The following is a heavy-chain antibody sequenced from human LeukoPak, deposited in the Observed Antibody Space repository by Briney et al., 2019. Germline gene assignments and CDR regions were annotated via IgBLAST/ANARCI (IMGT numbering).Heavy chain of an antibody. CDR1: GGSISSYY. D-gene: IGHD3-22*01. V-gene: IGHV4-59*01. CDR2: IYYSGST. CDR3: ARVETMTADLDY. J-gene: IGHJ4*02. Sequence: PSETLSLTCTVSGGSISSYYWSWIRQPPGKGLEWIGYIYYSGSTNYNPSLKSRVTISVDTSKNQFSLKLSSVTAADTAVYYCARVETMTADLDYWGQGTLVPVSS.